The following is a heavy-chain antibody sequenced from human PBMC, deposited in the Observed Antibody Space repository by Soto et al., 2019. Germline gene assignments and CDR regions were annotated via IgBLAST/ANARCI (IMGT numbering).Heavy chain of an antibody. CDR1: GGSISSYY. V-gene: IGHV4-59*01. Sequence: SETLSLTCTVSGGSISSYYWSWIRQPPGKGLEWIGYIYYSGSTNYNPSLKSRVTISVDTSKNQFSLKLSSVTAADTAVYYCARGWSSKRITIFGVVSSHFDYWGQGTLVTVSS. CDR3: ARGWSSKRITIFGVVSSHFDY. D-gene: IGHD3-3*01. CDR2: IYYSGST. J-gene: IGHJ4*02.